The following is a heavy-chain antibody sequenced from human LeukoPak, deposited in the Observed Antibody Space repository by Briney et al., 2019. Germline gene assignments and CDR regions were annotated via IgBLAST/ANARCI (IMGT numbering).Heavy chain of an antibody. CDR3: AKTFYYDSSGYWDD. CDR1: GFTFRNYA. V-gene: IGHV3-23*01. D-gene: IGHD3-22*01. CDR2: MSGSGAGT. J-gene: IGHJ4*02. Sequence: GGSLRLSCAASGFTFRNYAMTWVSRAPGKGLEWVSAMSGSGAGTYYADSVKGRFTISRDNSEKTLYLQMNSLRAEDTAVYYCAKTFYYDSSGYWDDWGQGTLVTVSS.